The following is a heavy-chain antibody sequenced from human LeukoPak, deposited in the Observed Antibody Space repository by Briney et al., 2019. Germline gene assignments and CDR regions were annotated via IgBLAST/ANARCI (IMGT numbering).Heavy chain of an antibody. D-gene: IGHD6-19*01. J-gene: IGHJ4*02. CDR1: GFTFSSYA. CDR2: ISGSGGST. Sequence: GGSLRLSCAASGFTFSSYAMSWVRQAPGKGVEWVSAISGSGGSTYYADSVKGRFTISRDNSKNTLYLQMNSLRAEDTAVYYCAKASRSYSSGWYYFDYWGQGTLVTVSS. V-gene: IGHV3-23*01. CDR3: AKASRSYSSGWYYFDY.